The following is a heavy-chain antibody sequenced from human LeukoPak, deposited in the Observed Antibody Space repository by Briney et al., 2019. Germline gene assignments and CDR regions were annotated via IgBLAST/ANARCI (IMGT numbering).Heavy chain of an antibody. Sequence: GGSLRLSCAASGFTFSSYSMTWVRQAPGKGLEWVSYISSGSGTSTYADSVKGRFTISRDNSKNTLYLQMNSLRAEDTAVYYCAKAAVAATTLSYFQHWGQGTLVTVSS. V-gene: IGHV3-23*01. CDR2: ISSGSGTS. CDR1: GFTFSSYS. D-gene: IGHD2-15*01. CDR3: AKAAVAATTLSYFQH. J-gene: IGHJ1*01.